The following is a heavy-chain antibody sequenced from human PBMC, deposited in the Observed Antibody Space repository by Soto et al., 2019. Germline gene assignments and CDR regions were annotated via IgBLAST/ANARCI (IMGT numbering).Heavy chain of an antibody. Sequence: GGSLRLSCAASGFTFSSYAMSWVRQAPGKGLEWVSAISGSGGSTYYADSVKGRFTISRDNSKNTLYLQMNSLRAEDTAVYYCAKAHERPYSSSPIDYWGQGTLVTVSS. CDR1: GFTFSSYA. CDR2: ISGSGGST. CDR3: AKAHERPYSSSPIDY. D-gene: IGHD6-6*01. V-gene: IGHV3-23*01. J-gene: IGHJ4*02.